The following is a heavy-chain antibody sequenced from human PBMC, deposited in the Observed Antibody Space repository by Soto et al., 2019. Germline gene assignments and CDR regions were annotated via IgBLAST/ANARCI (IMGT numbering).Heavy chain of an antibody. CDR3: ARDRHSSGWYVDY. CDR1: GGSISSGGYY. J-gene: IGHJ4*02. CDR2: IYYSGST. Sequence: QVQLQESGPGLVKPSQTLSLTCTVSGGSISSGGYYWSWLRQHPGKGLEWIGYIYYSGSTYYNPSLKSRVTISVDTSKNQFSLKLSSVTAADTAVYYCARDRHSSGWYVDYWGQGTLVTVSS. V-gene: IGHV4-31*03. D-gene: IGHD6-19*01.